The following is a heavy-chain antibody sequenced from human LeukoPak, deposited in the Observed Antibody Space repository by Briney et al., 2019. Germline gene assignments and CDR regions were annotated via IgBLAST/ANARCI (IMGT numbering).Heavy chain of an antibody. J-gene: IGHJ4*02. Sequence: GSLRLSCVAPGFTFKIYGMSGVRQAPGKGLERVSSVGGGDDIHYADSVKGRFTGYRDDAKNTVYLQMNSLRVEDTAIYFCAKDATPRNRLWDHFDSWGQGTLVSVSS. CDR3: AKDATPRNRLWDHFDS. CDR2: VGGGDDI. CDR1: GFTFKIYG. D-gene: IGHD2-21*01. V-gene: IGHV3-23*01.